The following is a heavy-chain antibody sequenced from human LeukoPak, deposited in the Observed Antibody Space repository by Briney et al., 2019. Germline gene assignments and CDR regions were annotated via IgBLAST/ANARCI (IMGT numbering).Heavy chain of an antibody. CDR3: ARHFSSSSPFDY. D-gene: IGHD6-13*01. V-gene: IGHV3-53*01. CDR2: IYSGGST. Sequence: QAGGSLRLSCAASGFTVSSNYMSWVRQAPGKGLEWVSVIYSGGSTYYADSVKGRFTISRDNSKNTLYLQMNSLRAEDTAVYYCARHFSSSSPFDYWGQGTLVTVSS. CDR1: GFTVSSNY. J-gene: IGHJ4*02.